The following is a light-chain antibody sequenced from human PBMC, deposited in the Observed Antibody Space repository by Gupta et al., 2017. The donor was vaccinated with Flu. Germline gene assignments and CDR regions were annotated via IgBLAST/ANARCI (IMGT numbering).Light chain of an antibody. CDR3: QQVNDFPYS. CDR1: QSVTTW. J-gene: IGKJ2*03. V-gene: IGKV1-5*03. Sequence: DIQMTQSPSTLSASVGDRVTITCRASQSVTTWLAWYQQKPGIAPKLLIYEASSLQSGVPSRFSGSGSGTEFTLTISSLQPDDFATYYCQQVNDFPYSFGQGTKLEIK. CDR2: EAS.